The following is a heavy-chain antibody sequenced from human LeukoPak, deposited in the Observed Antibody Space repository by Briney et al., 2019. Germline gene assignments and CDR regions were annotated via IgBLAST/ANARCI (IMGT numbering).Heavy chain of an antibody. Sequence: ASVKVSYKASGYTFTSYGISWVRQAPGQGLERMGWISAYNGNTNYAQKLQGRVTMTTDTSTSTAYMELRSLRSEDTAVYYCARDHGLGQWLDDAFDIWGQGTMVTVSS. J-gene: IGHJ3*02. D-gene: IGHD6-19*01. CDR1: GYTFTSYG. CDR3: ARDHGLGQWLDDAFDI. V-gene: IGHV1-18*01. CDR2: ISAYNGNT.